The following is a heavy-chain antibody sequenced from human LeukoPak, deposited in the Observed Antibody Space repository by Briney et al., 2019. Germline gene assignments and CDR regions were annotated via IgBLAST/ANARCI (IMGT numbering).Heavy chain of an antibody. CDR1: GFTFSSYW. CDR2: IKQDGSET. CDR3: ARMYYYGVY. D-gene: IGHD3-10*01. V-gene: IGHV3-7*01. Sequence: GGSLRLSCAASGFTFSSYWMTWVRQPPGKGLQWVANIKQDGSETNYVDSVKGRFTISRDNAKNSLYLQMNNLRAEDTAVYYCARMYYYGVYWGQGTLVTVSS. J-gene: IGHJ4*02.